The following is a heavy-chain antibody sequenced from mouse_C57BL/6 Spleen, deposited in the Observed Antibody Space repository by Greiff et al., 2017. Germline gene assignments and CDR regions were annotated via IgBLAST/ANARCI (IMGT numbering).Heavy chain of an antibody. CDR1: GYTFTSYW. D-gene: IGHD3-3*01. CDR2: IDPSDSYT. V-gene: IGHV1-50*01. J-gene: IGHJ2*01. Sequence: QVQLQQPGAELVKPGASVKLSCKASGYTFTSYWMQWVKQRPGQGLEWIGEIDPSDSYTNYNQKFKGKATLTVDTSSSTAYMQLSSLTSEDSAVYYCARGQLTGLDYWGQGTTLTVSS. CDR3: ARGQLTGLDY.